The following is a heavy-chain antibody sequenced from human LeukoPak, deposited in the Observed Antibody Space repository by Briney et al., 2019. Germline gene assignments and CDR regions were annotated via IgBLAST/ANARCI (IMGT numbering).Heavy chain of an antibody. Sequence: GGSLRLSCAAAGFTFSSYGMHWVRQAPGKGLEWVAFIRYDGSNKYYADYVKGRFTISRDNSKNTLYLQMNSLRAEDTAVYYCARRGYYDSSGYDSWGQGPLVTVS. V-gene: IGHV3-30*02. CDR2: IRYDGSNK. D-gene: IGHD3-22*01. CDR1: GFTFSSYG. J-gene: IGHJ4*02. CDR3: ARRGYYDSSGYDS.